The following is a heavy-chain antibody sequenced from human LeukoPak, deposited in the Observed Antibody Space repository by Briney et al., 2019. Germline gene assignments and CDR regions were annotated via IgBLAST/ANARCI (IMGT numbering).Heavy chain of an antibody. V-gene: IGHV5-51*01. CDR3: ARAPTGTSSPHHFAY. CDR2: IYLDDSDT. CDR1: GYSFTSYW. D-gene: IGHD1-1*01. J-gene: IGHJ4*02. Sequence: GESLKIPCKGSGYSFTSYWIGWVRQMPGKGLEYMGIIYLDDSDTRYSPSFQGQVTISADTSISTAYLQWSSLGASDTAMYYCARAPTGTSSPHHFAYWGQGTLVTVS.